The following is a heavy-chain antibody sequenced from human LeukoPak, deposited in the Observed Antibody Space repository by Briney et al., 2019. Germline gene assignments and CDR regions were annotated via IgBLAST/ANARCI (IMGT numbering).Heavy chain of an antibody. D-gene: IGHD5-18*01. CDR1: GFTFSSYA. V-gene: IGHV3-21*01. CDR3: ARDSIGYSYGTGY. CDR2: ISSSSSYI. J-gene: IGHJ4*02. Sequence: GGSLRLSCAASGFTFSSYAMNWVRQAPGKGLEWVSSISSSSSYIYYADSVKGRFTISRDNAKNSLYLQMNSLRAEDTAVYYCARDSIGYSYGTGYWGQGTLVTVSS.